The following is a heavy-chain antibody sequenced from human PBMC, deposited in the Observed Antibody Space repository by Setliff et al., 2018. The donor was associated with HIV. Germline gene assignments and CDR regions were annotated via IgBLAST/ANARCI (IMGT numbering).Heavy chain of an antibody. CDR2: INDNGST. J-gene: IGHJ6*03. V-gene: IGHV4-34*01. Sequence: PSETLSLTCAVYGGSFSGYYWSWIRQPPGKGLEWIGEINDNGSTNYNPSLKSRVTISVDTSKNQFSLKLSSVTAADTAVYYCARVRGRYYYYYYMDVWGKGTTVTVSS. CDR1: GGSFSGYY. D-gene: IGHD3-10*01. CDR3: ARVRGRYYYYYYMDV.